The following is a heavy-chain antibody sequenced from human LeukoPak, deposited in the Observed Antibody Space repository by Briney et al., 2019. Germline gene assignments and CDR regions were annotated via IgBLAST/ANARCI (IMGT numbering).Heavy chain of an antibody. CDR3: TRLRYFVQRGYFDY. CDR1: GFTFSNAW. J-gene: IGHJ4*02. Sequence: GGSLRLSCAASGFTFSNAWMSWVRQAPGKGLEWVGRIKSKTDGGTTDYAAPVKGRFTISRDDSKNTLYLQMNSLKTEDTAVYYCTRLRYFVQRGYFDYWGQGTLVTVSS. V-gene: IGHV3-15*01. D-gene: IGHD3-9*01. CDR2: IKSKTDGGTT.